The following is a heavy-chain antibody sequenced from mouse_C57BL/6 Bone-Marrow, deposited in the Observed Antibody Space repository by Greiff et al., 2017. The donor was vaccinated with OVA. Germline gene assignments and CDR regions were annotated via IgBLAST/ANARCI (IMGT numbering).Heavy chain of an antibody. J-gene: IGHJ1*03. CDR3: ARGFSIYYYGSSYV. CDR2: IDPSDSYT. D-gene: IGHD1-1*01. Sequence: QVQLQQSGAELVPPGASLPLSFPSSFYPFPLSFMQWVKQRPGQGLEWIGEIDPSDSYTNYNQKFKGKATLTVDTSSSTAYMQLSSLTSEDSAVYYCARGFSIYYYGSSYVWGTGTTVTVSS. V-gene: IGHV1-50*01. CDR1: FYPFPLSF.